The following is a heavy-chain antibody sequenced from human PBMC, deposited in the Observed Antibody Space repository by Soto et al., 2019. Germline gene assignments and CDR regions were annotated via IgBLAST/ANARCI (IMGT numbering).Heavy chain of an antibody. D-gene: IGHD3-16*02. V-gene: IGHV1-46*01. J-gene: IGHJ3*02. Sequence: ASVKVSCKASGYTFTSYYMHWVRQAPGQGLEWMGIINPSGGSTSYAQKFQGRVTMTRDTSTSTVYMELSSVTAADTAVYYCARRAIMITFGGVIAPWAFDIWGQGTMVTVSS. CDR2: INPSGGST. CDR3: ARRAIMITFGGVIAPWAFDI. CDR1: GYTFTSYY.